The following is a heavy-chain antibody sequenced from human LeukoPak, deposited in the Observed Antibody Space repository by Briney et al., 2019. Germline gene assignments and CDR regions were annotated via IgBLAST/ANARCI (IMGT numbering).Heavy chain of an antibody. Sequence: PGGSLRLSCAASGFTFSSYAMSWVRQAPGKGLEWVSAISGSGGSTYYADSVKGRFTISRDNSKKTLYLQMNSLRADDTAIYYCAKTKCGDCSHAFDIWGQGTMVTVSS. CDR3: AKTKCGDCSHAFDI. D-gene: IGHD2-21*02. CDR1: GFTFSSYA. CDR2: ISGSGGST. J-gene: IGHJ3*02. V-gene: IGHV3-23*01.